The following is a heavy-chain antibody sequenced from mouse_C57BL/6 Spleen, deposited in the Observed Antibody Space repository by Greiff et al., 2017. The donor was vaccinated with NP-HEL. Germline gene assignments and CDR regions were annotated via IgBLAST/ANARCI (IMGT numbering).Heavy chain of an antibody. V-gene: IGHV2-9-1*01. CDR1: GFSFTSYA. CDR2: IWTGGGP. Sequence: VHLVESGPGLVAPSQCLSITCTVSGFSFTSYAISWVRQPPGKGLEWLGVIWTGGGPNFNSALKSRLSISKDNSKSQVFLKMNSLQTDDTARYYCARTYYYAMDYWGQGTSVTVSS. CDR3: ARTYYYAMDY. J-gene: IGHJ4*01.